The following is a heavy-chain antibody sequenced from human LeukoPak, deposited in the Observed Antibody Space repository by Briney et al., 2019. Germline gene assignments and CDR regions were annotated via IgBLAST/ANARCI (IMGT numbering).Heavy chain of an antibody. CDR2: ISGSNSYI. V-gene: IGHV3-21*01. D-gene: IGHD1-1*01. J-gene: IGHJ4*02. Sequence: PGGSLRLSCAASGFTFSSYTMHWIRQAPGKGLEWVSSISGSNSYIFYADSVKGRFTVSRDNAKDSLYLQMNSLRAEDTAVYYCARALTTLTNEGYWGQGTLVTVSS. CDR1: GFTFSSYT. CDR3: ARALTTLTNEGY.